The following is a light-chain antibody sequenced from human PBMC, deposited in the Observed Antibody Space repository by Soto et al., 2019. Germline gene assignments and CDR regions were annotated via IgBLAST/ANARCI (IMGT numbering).Light chain of an antibody. V-gene: IGKV1-9*01. J-gene: IGKJ4*01. CDR1: QDISSY. CDR3: QQLYSSPLT. CDR2: GAS. Sequence: DIQLTQSPSFLSASIGDRVSSTCRASQDISSYLAWYQRKPGKAPKLLIYGASTLQSGVPSSFSGSGSGTEFTLTISSLQPEDFATYYCQQLYSSPLTFGGGTKVEIK.